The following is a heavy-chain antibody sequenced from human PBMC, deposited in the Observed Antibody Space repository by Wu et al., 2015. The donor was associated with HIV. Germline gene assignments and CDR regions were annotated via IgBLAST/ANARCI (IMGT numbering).Heavy chain of an antibody. CDR1: GYTFFSYG. V-gene: IGHV1-18*01. CDR3: ARDYAAGPKDAFDI. D-gene: IGHD6-19*01. CDR2: INTYNGNT. Sequence: QVQLVQSGAEVKKPGASVKVSCKASGYTFFSYGVSWVRQAPGQGLEWMGWINTYNGNTNHAQKLQGRVTMTTDTSTSTVYMELRSLRSDDTAVYYXARDYAAGPKDAFDIVGQGTMLTVSS. J-gene: IGHJ3*02.